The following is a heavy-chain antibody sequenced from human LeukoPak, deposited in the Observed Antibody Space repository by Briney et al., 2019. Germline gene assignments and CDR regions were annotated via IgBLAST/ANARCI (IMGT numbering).Heavy chain of an antibody. CDR2: ILSDGSNK. Sequence: GGSLRLSCAASGFTFRSYGMHWVRQAPGKGLEWVSFILSDGSNKHYTDSVKGRFTISRDNSKNTLYLQMNSLRVEDTAVYYCAKGAPYYHQYLDVWGKGTTVTVSS. CDR1: GFTFRSYG. D-gene: IGHD4/OR15-4a*01. J-gene: IGHJ6*03. CDR3: AKGAPYYHQYLDV. V-gene: IGHV3-30*02.